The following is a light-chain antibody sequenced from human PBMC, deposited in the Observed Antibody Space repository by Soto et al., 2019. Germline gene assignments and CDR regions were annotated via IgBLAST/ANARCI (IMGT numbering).Light chain of an antibody. V-gene: IGKV1-39*01. CDR1: QTITTY. Sequence: DIQMTQSPSSLSASVGDRVTISCRASQTITTYLNWYQQKPGKAPKLLIYAASSLHSGVTSRFSGSGSGTDFPLTISSMQPEDFAAYYCQQTYSVLWTFGQGTKLEIK. J-gene: IGKJ1*01. CDR2: AAS. CDR3: QQTYSVLWT.